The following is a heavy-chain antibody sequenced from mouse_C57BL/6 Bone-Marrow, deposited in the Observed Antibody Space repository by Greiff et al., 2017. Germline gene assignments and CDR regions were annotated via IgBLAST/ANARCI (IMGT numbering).Heavy chain of an antibody. CDR3: TCDGYLYYYAMDY. Sequence: VHVKQSGAELVRPGASVKLSCTASGFNIKDDYMHWVKQRPEQGLEWIGWIDPENGDTEYASKFQGKATITADTSSNTAYLQLSSLTSEDTAVYYCTCDGYLYYYAMDYWGQGTSVTVSS. CDR1: GFNIKDDY. D-gene: IGHD2-3*01. V-gene: IGHV14-4*01. J-gene: IGHJ4*01. CDR2: IDPENGDT.